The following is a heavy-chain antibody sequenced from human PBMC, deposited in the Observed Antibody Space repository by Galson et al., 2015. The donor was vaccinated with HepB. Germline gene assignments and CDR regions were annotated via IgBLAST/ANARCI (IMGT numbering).Heavy chain of an antibody. J-gene: IGHJ4*02. V-gene: IGHV3-30*18. CDR1: GFTFSNYA. D-gene: IGHD3-10*01. CDR2: ISFDGSDK. CDR3: AKGTDGSFFDY. Sequence: SLRLSCAASGFTFSNYAMHWVRQAPGKGLGWVAVISFDGSDKYYADSVRGRFAISKDNSKNTLFLQVNSLRTDDTAVYYCAKGTDGSFFDYWGQGTLVTVSS.